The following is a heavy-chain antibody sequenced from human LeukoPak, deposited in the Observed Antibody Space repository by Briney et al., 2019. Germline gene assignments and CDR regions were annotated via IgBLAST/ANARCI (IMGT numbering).Heavy chain of an antibody. CDR2: VYYSGST. V-gene: IGHV4-59*01. CDR3: ARSTRSWFDP. CDR1: GASISNYY. J-gene: IGHJ5*02. Sequence: PSETLSLTCTVSGASISNYYWSWIRQPPGKGLEWIGYVYYSGSTNYNPSLKSRVTISVDTSKNQFSLRLSSVTAADTAVYYCARSTRSWFDPWGQGTLVTVSS.